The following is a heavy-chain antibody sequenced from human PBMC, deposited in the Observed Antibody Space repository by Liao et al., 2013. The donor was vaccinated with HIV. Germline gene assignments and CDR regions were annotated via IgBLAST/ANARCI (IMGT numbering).Heavy chain of an antibody. CDR2: IYYSGST. CDR3: ARGRVQLLYPYFDN. CDR1: GGSISSSSYY. D-gene: IGHD4-11*01. Sequence: QLQLQESGPGLVKPSETLSLTCTVSGGSISSSSYYWGWIRQPPGKGLEWIGSIYYSGSTYYNPSLKSRVVISVDTSKNQFSLKLNTVTAADTAVYFCARGRVQLLYPYFDNWAGNPGRRLF. V-gene: IGHV4-39*07. J-gene: IGHJ4*02.